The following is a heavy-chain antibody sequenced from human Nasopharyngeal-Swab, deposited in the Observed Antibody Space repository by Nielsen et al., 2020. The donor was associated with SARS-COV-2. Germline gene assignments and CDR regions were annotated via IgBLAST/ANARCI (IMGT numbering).Heavy chain of an antibody. CDR3: ASSPLDSSGYYYGLDD. Sequence: SLKISCAASGFTFSSYAMHWVRQAPGKGLECVAVISYDGSNKYYADSVKGRLTISRDNSKNTLSLQMNSLRAEDTAVYYCASSPLDSSGYYYGLDDWGQGTLVTVSS. D-gene: IGHD3-22*01. CDR1: GFTFSSYA. V-gene: IGHV3-30-3*01. J-gene: IGHJ4*02. CDR2: ISYDGSNK.